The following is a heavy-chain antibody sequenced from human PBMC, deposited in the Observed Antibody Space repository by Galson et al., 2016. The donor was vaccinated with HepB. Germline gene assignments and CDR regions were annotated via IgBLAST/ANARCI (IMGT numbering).Heavy chain of an antibody. CDR1: GDSFSGYH. D-gene: IGHD2-15*01. J-gene: IGHJ1*01. CDR2: IIHRGSS. CDR3: ARRRRFCIGGNCYAKNFHA. V-gene: IGHV4-34*12. Sequence: LSLTCGVYGDSFSGYHWTWIRQPPGRGLEWIGEIIHRGSSNYNPSLKPRVTLSSDASKKQFSLNLTSVTAADTAVYYCARRRRFCIGGNCYAKNFHAWGQGTLVIVSS.